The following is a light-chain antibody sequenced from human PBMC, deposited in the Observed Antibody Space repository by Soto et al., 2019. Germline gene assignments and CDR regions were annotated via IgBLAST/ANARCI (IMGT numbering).Light chain of an antibody. CDR3: QQSYNTPHT. J-gene: IGKJ1*01. CDR2: AAS. Sequence: EIQMTQSPSSLSSSVGERVTITCRASQSISSYLNWYQQKPGKAPKLLIYAASSLQSGIPSRFSGSGSGTDFTLTISSLQPEDFATYYCQQSYNTPHTFGQGTKVEIK. V-gene: IGKV1-39*01. CDR1: QSISSY.